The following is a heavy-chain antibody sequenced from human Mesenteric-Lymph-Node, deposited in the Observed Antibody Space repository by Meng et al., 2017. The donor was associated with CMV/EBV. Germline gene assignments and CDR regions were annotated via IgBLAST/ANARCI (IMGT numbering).Heavy chain of an antibody. D-gene: IGHD2-15*01. Sequence: SGGYYGSWIRHSPGKGLGWIEDIYYGGSTYCSPSLKSRVTISVDTSKNQFSLKLSSVTAADTAVYYCARDHGSRYCSGGSCQGIDYWGQGTLVTVSS. CDR1: SGGYY. CDR2: IYYGGST. V-gene: IGHV4-31*02. J-gene: IGHJ4*02. CDR3: ARDHGSRYCSGGSCQGIDY.